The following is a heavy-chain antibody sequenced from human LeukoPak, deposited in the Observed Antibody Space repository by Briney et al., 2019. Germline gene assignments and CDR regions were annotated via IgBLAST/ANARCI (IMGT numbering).Heavy chain of an antibody. V-gene: IGHV3-23*01. J-gene: IGHJ3*02. CDR1: EFTFSTYA. CDR3: TTEGYTYGYHAFDI. Sequence: GGSLRLSCAASEFTFSTYAMTWVRRAPGKGLEWVSAISGSGSHTYYADSVKGRFTISRDNSKNTLYLLMNSLITEDTAVYYCTTEGYTYGYHAFDIWGQGTMLTVSS. CDR2: ISGSGSHT. D-gene: IGHD5-18*01.